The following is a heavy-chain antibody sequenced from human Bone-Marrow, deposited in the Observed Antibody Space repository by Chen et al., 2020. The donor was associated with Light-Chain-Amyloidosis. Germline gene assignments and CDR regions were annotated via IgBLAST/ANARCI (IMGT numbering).Heavy chain of an antibody. Sequence: VQLEQSGPEVKKPGESLKISCKGSGYTFPNYWIGWVRQMPGKGLEWMGVIYPDDSDARYSPSFEGQVTISADKSITXXXXQWRSLKASDTAMYYCARRRDGYNFDYWGQGTLVTVSS. CDR3: ARRRDGYNFDY. CDR1: GYTFPNYW. V-gene: IGHV5-51*01. CDR2: IYPDDSDA. J-gene: IGHJ4*02. D-gene: IGHD5-12*01.